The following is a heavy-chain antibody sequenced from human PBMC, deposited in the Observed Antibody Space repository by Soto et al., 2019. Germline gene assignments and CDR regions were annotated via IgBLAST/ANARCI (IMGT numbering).Heavy chain of an antibody. CDR3: VKADDTRSGLFDH. CDR2: MNGDGTTI. J-gene: IGHJ4*02. CDR1: GFSLTNYW. D-gene: IGHD1-1*01. V-gene: IGHV3-74*01. Sequence: GGSLRLSCAASGFSLTNYWMHWVRQAPGKGLVWVSRMNGDGTTIDYADSVKGRFTISRDNAKNTLYLQMDSLRVEDTAVYYCVKADDTRSGLFDHWGQGALVTVSS.